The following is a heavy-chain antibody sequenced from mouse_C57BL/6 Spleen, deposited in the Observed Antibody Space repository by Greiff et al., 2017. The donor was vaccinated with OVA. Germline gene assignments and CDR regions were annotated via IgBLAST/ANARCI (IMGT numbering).Heavy chain of an antibody. J-gene: IGHJ1*03. D-gene: IGHD2-1*01. Sequence: QVQLQQSGAELVMPGASVKLSCKASGYTFTSYWMHWVKQRPGQGLEWIGEIDPSDSYTNYNQKFKGKSTLTVDKSSSTAYMQLSSLTSEDSAVYYCARGGYYGNYGWYFDVWGTGTTVTVSS. V-gene: IGHV1-69*01. CDR2: IDPSDSYT. CDR3: ARGGYYGNYGWYFDV. CDR1: GYTFTSYW.